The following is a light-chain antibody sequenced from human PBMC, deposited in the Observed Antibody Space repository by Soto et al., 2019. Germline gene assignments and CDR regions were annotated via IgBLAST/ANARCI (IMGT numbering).Light chain of an antibody. Sequence: DIQMTQSPSTLHASLGDRVTITCRASQSDTNWLAWYQQKRGKAPKLLIYHASTLNSGVPSRFRGCGSGTEFTLTISSLQRDDFATYFCQQYNTYFATFGQGTKGEIK. V-gene: IGKV1-5*01. J-gene: IGKJ1*01. CDR3: QQYNTYFAT. CDR1: QSDTNW. CDR2: HAS.